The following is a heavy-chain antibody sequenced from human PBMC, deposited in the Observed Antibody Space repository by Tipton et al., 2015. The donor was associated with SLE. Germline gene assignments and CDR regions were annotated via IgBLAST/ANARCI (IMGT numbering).Heavy chain of an antibody. V-gene: IGHV4-34*01. J-gene: IGHJ6*04. Sequence: TLSLTCAVFGGSFSGNYWIWIRQPPGKGLEWIGEINHSGSTNYNPSLKSRVTISGDTSKDQFSLKLTSVTAADTAAYYCARLQYIFAGMDVWGKGTTVTVSS. CDR3: ARLQYIFAGMDV. CDR2: INHSGST. D-gene: IGHD3-3*01. CDR1: GGSFSGNY.